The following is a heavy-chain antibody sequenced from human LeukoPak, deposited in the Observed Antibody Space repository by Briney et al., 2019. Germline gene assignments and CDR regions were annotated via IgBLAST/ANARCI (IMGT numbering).Heavy chain of an antibody. J-gene: IGHJ5*02. CDR2: IYTSGST. D-gene: IGHD2-15*01. CDR3: ARAPLMGYCSGGSCSSPNWFDP. Sequence: SETLSLTCTVSGGSISSYYWSWIRQSAGKGLEWIGRIYTSGSTNYNPSLKSRVTISVDTSKNQFSLKLSSVTAADTAVYYCARAPLMGYCSGGSCSSPNWFDPWGQGTLVTVSS. CDR1: GGSISSYY. V-gene: IGHV4-4*07.